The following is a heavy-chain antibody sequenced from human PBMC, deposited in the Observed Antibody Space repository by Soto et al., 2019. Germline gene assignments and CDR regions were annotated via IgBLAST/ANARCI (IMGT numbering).Heavy chain of an antibody. Sequence: SGSLSLTCTASGGTISSYNWSWIRQPPGKGLEWIGYVYYSGSTSYNPSLKSRVTISVDTSKNQFSLKLRSVTAADTDVYYCARVAARSRFDYWGQGTLVTVSS. CDR2: VYYSGST. J-gene: IGHJ4*02. D-gene: IGHD3-16*01. CDR3: ARVAARSRFDY. V-gene: IGHV4-59*01. CDR1: GGTISSYN.